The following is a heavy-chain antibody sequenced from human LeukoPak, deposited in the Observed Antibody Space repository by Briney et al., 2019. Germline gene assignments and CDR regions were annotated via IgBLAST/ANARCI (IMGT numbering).Heavy chain of an antibody. CDR1: GGSISGYY. J-gene: IGHJ6*03. D-gene: IGHD6-19*01. CDR2: IYYSGST. V-gene: IGHV4-59*01. Sequence: SETLSLTCTVSGGSISGYYWSWIRQPPGKGLEWIGYIYYSGSTNYNPSLKSRVTISVDTSKNQFSLKLSSVTAADTAVYYCAASSSGWYDTRVGPNYYYYYYMDVWGKGTTVTVSS. CDR3: AASSSGWYDTRVGPNYYYYYYMDV.